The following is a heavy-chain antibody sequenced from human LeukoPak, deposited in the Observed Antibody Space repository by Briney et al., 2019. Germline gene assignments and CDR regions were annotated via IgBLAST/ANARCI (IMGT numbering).Heavy chain of an antibody. CDR2: ISAYKGNT. D-gene: IGHD3-10*01. V-gene: IGHV1-18*01. CDR1: GYTFSTYG. Sequence: GASVKVSCKASGYTFSTYGISWVRQAPGQGLEWMGWISAYKGNTYYARKLQGRVTMTTDTSTSTAYMELRSLRSDDTAIYYCARDLYYYGSGSYYDVFDVWGQGTMVTVSS. J-gene: IGHJ3*01. CDR3: ARDLYYYGSGSYYDVFDV.